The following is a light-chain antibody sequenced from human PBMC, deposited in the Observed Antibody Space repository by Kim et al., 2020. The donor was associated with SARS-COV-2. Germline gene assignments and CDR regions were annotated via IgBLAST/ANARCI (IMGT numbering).Light chain of an antibody. CDR3: SSRGRGGSQGA. CDR1: ILISYH. CDR2: ADN. V-gene: IGLV3-19*01. Sequence: SSELTQDPDVSVALGQTVTITCRGDILISYHASWYKQRPGQAPVLVVYADNKRPSGTPDRFSGSGSGTTSSLTITGTQAEDEAVYYCSSRGRGGSQGAFGAGTKVTVL. J-gene: IGLJ1*01.